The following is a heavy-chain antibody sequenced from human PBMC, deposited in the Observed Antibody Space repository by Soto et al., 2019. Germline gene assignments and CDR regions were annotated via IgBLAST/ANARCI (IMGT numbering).Heavy chain of an antibody. CDR3: VRYRDYYYGMDV. D-gene: IGHD3-10*01. V-gene: IGHV1-8*02. J-gene: IGHJ6*02. CDR1: GGTFSSYA. CDR2: MNVNTGYT. Sequence: GASVKVFCKASGGTFSSYAISWVRQAPGQGLEWMGWMNVNTGYTDSAQRFRGRVTLTKTTSITTAYMELSSLTSEDTAVYYCVRYRDYYYGMDVWGQGTTVTVSS.